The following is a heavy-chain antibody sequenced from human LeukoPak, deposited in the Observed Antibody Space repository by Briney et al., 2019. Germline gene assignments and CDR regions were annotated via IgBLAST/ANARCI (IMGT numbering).Heavy chain of an antibody. CDR3: ASMASTPLRVGAFDI. V-gene: IGHV1-8*01. J-gene: IGHJ3*02. D-gene: IGHD2-2*01. Sequence: ASVKVSCKASGYTFTSYVINWVRQATGQGLEWMGWMNPNSGNTGYAQKFQGRVTMTRNTSISTAYMELSSLRSEDTAVYYCASMASTPLRVGAFDIWGQGTMVTVSS. CDR1: GYTFTSYV. CDR2: MNPNSGNT.